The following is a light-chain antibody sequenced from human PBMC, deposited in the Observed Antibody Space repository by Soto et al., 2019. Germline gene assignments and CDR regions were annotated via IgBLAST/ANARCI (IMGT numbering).Light chain of an antibody. CDR3: QQRSNWRIT. V-gene: IGKV3-11*01. CDR2: AAS. J-gene: IGKJ5*01. CDR1: QSVSSY. Sequence: EIVLTQSPATLSLSPGERATLSCRASQSVSSYLAWYQQKPGQAPRLLIYAASNRATGIPARFSGSGSGTDFTLTISSLEAEDGAVYYCQQRSNWRITFGQGTRLEIK.